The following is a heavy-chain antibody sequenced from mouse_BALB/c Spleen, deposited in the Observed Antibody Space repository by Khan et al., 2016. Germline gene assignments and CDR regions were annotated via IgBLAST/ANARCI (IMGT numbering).Heavy chain of an antibody. Sequence: VRLQQSGPELIKPGASVKMSCKASGYTFTSSVMYWVKQKPGQGLEWIGYINPYNDGTKYNEKFRGKATLNSDKSSSTAYMELSSVTSEDSAVFYCAKPGGGENYFDYWGQGATLTVSS. J-gene: IGHJ2*01. CDR2: INPYNDGT. D-gene: IGHD4-1*01. CDR1: GYTFTSSV. CDR3: AKPGGGENYFDY. V-gene: IGHV1S136*01.